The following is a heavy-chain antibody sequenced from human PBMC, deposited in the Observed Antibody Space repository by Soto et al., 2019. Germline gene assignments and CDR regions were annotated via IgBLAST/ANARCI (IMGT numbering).Heavy chain of an antibody. CDR3: AKEGLYKTLDY. Sequence: QVQLMESGGGVVQPGRSLRLSCAASGFTFKSYGMHWVRQAPGKGLEWVAVISYDGNNKYYADSVKGRFTISRDIPKNTLYLQLNSLRAEDTAVYYCAKEGLYKTLDYWGQGTLVTVSS. D-gene: IGHD1-1*01. CDR2: ISYDGNNK. CDR1: GFTFKSYG. J-gene: IGHJ4*02. V-gene: IGHV3-30*18.